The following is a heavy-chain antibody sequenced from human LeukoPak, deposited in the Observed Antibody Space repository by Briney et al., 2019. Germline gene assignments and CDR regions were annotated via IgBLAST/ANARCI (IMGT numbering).Heavy chain of an antibody. CDR3: ARDHGSPPYYYYYGMDV. J-gene: IGHJ6*02. Sequence: ASVKVSCKASGYTFSRNGISWVRQVPGQGLEWMGWISGYNGNTNHAQKFQGRVTVTADKSTSTAYMELSSLRSEDTAVYYCARDHGSPPYYYYYGMDVWGQGTTVTVSS. V-gene: IGHV1-18*01. CDR1: GYTFSRNG. D-gene: IGHD3-10*01. CDR2: ISGYNGNT.